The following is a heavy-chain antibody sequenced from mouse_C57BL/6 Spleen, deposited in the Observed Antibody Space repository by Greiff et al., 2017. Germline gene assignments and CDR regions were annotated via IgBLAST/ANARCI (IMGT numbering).Heavy chain of an antibody. CDR3: ARSDGYYRGGFAY. V-gene: IGHV1-76*01. D-gene: IGHD2-3*01. Sequence: QVQLKQSGAELVRPGASVKLSCKASGYTFTDYYINWVKQRPGQGLEWIARIYPGSGNTSYNEKFKGKATLTAEKSSSTAYMQLSSLTSEDSAVYFCARSDGYYRGGFAYWGQGTLVTVSA. CDR2: IYPGSGNT. J-gene: IGHJ3*01. CDR1: GYTFTDYY.